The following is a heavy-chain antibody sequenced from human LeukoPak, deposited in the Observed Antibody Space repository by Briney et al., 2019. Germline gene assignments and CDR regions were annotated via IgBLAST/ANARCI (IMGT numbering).Heavy chain of an antibody. D-gene: IGHD5-24*01. J-gene: IGHJ4*02. Sequence: PGESLRLSCAASGFTFSTYWMHWVRQAPGKGLLWVARINTDGSSTLYADSVKGRFTISRDNAKSTLYLQMDSLRPEDTAVCYCARVDPTGDGYNCFDSWGQGTLVTVSS. CDR3: ARVDPTGDGYNCFDS. V-gene: IGHV3-74*01. CDR1: GFTFSTYW. CDR2: INTDGSST.